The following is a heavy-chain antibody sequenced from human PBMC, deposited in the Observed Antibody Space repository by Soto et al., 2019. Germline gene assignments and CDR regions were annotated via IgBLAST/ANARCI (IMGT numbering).Heavy chain of an antibody. Sequence: GGSLRLSCAACAFAFGSYAMTWVRQAPGKGLEWVSSISPSGDNTYYADSVKGRFTISRGNSKNTMYLQMNSLRAEDTAVYYCAKSGSHSYFDYWGQGTLVTVSS. CDR2: ISPSGDNT. CDR3: AKSGSHSYFDY. V-gene: IGHV3-23*01. CDR1: AFAFGSYA. J-gene: IGHJ4*02. D-gene: IGHD3-10*01.